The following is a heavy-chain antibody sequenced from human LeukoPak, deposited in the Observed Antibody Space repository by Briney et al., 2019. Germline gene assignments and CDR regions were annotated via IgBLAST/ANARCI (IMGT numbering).Heavy chain of an antibody. CDR2: IRQDGSEK. V-gene: IGHV3-7*01. D-gene: IGHD6-19*01. CDR3: ARARSGWYYFDY. Sequence: PGGSLRLSCAASGFPFSGYWMSWVRQAPGKGLEWVANIRQDGSEKYYVDSVKGRFTISRDNVNNSLYLQMNSLRAEDTADYYCARARSGWYYFDYWGQGTLVTVSS. CDR1: GFPFSGYW. J-gene: IGHJ4*02.